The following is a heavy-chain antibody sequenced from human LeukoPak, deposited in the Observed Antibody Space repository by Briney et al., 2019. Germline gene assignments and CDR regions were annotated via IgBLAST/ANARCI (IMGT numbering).Heavy chain of an antibody. CDR1: GFTFSSYW. D-gene: IGHD6-25*01. Sequence: GGSLRLSCAASGFTFSSYWMSWVRQARGKGLEWAANIKQDGSEKYYVASVKGRFTISRDNAKNSLYLQMNSLRAEDTAVYYCARWSRVGSGLCYIDDWGQGTLVTVSS. CDR2: IKQDGSEK. V-gene: IGHV3-7*01. CDR3: ARWSRVGSGLCYIDD. J-gene: IGHJ4*02.